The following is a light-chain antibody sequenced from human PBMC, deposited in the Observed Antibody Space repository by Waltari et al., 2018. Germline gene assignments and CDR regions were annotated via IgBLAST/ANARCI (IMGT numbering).Light chain of an antibody. V-gene: IGKV1-12*01. J-gene: IGKJ4*01. CDR2: GAS. CDR3: QQTDSFPLT. CDR1: QDVSTW. Sequence: DIQMTQSPSSVSASVGDRVTISSRASQDVSTWLAWYQQKPGKAPNLLIYGASSLQSGVPSRFSGSGSGTEFTLTINGLQPEDFATYYCQQTDSFPLTFGGGTKVEIK.